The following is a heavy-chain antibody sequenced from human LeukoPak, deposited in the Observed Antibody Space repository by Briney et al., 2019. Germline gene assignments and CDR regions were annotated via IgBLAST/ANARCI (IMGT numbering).Heavy chain of an antibody. D-gene: IGHD2-2*02. J-gene: IGHJ4*02. CDR1: GFTFSSYW. CDR3: ARDAGYGTSNRCDKDY. CDR2: INSDGSST. Sequence: GGSLRLSCAASGFTFSSYWMHWVRQAPVKGLVWVSHINSDGSSTTYADSVKGRFTISRDNAKNTLYLQMNSLRVEDTAVYYCARDAGYGTSNRCDKDYWGQGTLVTVSS. V-gene: IGHV3-74*03.